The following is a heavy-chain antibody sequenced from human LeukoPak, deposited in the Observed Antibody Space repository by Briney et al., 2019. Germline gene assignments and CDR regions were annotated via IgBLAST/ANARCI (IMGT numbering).Heavy chain of an antibody. D-gene: IGHD3-22*01. CDR3: AKFYFDSSGYYDVFDI. CDR2: IYYRGST. J-gene: IGHJ3*02. Sequence: PSETLSLTCSVSGGSIRSYYWSRIRQPPGKGLDWIGYIYYRGSTNYNPSFKSRVTISVDTSKNQVYLKLNSVTAADTAVYFCAKFYFDSSGYYDVFDIWGQGTMVTVSS. CDR1: GGSIRSYY. V-gene: IGHV4-59*01.